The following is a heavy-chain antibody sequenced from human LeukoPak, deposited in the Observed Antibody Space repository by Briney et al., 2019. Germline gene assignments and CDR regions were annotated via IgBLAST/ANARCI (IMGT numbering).Heavy chain of an antibody. CDR2: INPSGGST. Sequence: ASVKVSCKASGYTFTSYYMHWVRQAPEQGLEWMGIINPSGGSTSYAQKFQGRVTMTRDMSTSTVYMELSSLRSEDTAVYYCAREPSLATIPYDYWGQGTLVTVSS. CDR3: AREPSLATIPYDY. CDR1: GYTFTSYY. J-gene: IGHJ4*02. D-gene: IGHD5-12*01. V-gene: IGHV1-46*01.